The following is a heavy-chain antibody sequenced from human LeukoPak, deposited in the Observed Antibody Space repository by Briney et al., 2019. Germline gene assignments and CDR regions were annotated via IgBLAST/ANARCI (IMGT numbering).Heavy chain of an antibody. CDR3: ARKGYCSGGSCYSGWFDYYGVGV. J-gene: IGHJ6*02. Sequence: PGGSLRLSCAASGFIFSNYGMHWVRQAPGKGLEWVALIWYDGSSKYYADSVKGRFTISRDNSKNTLYLQMNSLRDEDTALYYCARKGYCSGGSCYSGWFDYYGVGVWGQGTTVTVSS. V-gene: IGHV3-33*03. CDR1: GFIFSNYG. CDR2: IWYDGSSK. D-gene: IGHD2-15*01.